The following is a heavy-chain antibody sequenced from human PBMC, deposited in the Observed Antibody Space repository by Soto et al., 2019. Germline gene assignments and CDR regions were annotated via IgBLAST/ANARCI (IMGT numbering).Heavy chain of an antibody. CDR1: GFTFSSSA. Sequence: ASVKVSCKASGFTFSSSAVQWVRQTRGQRLEWIAWIVVGSGNTNRPQKFQGRVTVTRDMSTSTAYMELSSLRSEDTAVYYCARLNGYCIRGSCHGHYAMDVWGQGTTVTVSS. D-gene: IGHD2-15*01. J-gene: IGHJ6*02. CDR2: IVVGSGNT. CDR3: ARLNGYCIRGSCHGHYAMDV. V-gene: IGHV1-58*01.